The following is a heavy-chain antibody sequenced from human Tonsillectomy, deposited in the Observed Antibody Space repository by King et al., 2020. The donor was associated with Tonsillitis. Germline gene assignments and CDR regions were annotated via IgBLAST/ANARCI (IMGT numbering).Heavy chain of an antibody. V-gene: IGHV5-51*03. CDR1: GYSFTSYW. D-gene: IGHD5-24*01. CDR3: ARRLRWLQFYGDFDY. CDR2: IYPGDSDT. Sequence: QLVQSGAEVKKPGASLKISCKGSGYSFTSYWIGWVRQMPGKGLEWMGIIYPGDSDTRYSPSFQGQVTISADKSISTAYLQWSSLKASDTAMYYCARRLRWLQFYGDFDYWGQGTLVTVSS. J-gene: IGHJ4*02.